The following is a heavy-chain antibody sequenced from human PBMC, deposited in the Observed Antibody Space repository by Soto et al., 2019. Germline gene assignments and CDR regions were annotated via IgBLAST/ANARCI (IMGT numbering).Heavy chain of an antibody. CDR2: ISYDGSHK. Sequence: PGGSLRLSCAASGFTFSSYCMHWVHQAPGKGLEWVAVISYDGSHKYYEDSVKGRLTISRDNSKNTLYLQMKSLRAEDTAVYYCAKDYPQKNGMDVWGQGTTVTVSS. CDR3: AKDYPQKNGMDV. J-gene: IGHJ6*02. V-gene: IGHV3-30*18. CDR1: GFTFSSYC.